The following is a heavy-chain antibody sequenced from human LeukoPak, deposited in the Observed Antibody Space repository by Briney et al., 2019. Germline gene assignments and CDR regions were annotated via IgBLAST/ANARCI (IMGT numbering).Heavy chain of an antibody. Sequence: SETLSLTCAVSGDSISRSNWWSWVRQPPGKGLEWIGEIFHSGSTNYNPPLKSRVTISVVKSKNQFSLKLSSVTAADTAVYYCARLRGFGADYYYYYMDVWGKGTTVTVSS. D-gene: IGHD3-10*01. CDR1: GDSISRSNW. J-gene: IGHJ6*03. CDR3: ARLRGFGADYYYYYMDV. CDR2: IFHSGST. V-gene: IGHV4-4*02.